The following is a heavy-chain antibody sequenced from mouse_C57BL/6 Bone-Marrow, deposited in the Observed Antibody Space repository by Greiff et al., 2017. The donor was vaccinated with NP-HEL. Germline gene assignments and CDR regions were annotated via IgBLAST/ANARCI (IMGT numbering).Heavy chain of an antibody. CDR2: IYPGDGDT. CDR3: ARTVIDY. V-gene: IGHV1-82*01. Sequence: LQESGPELVKPGASVKISCKASGYAFSSSWMNWVKQRPGKGLEWIGRIYPGDGDTNYNGKFKGKATLTADKSSSTAYMQLSSLTSEDSAVYFCARTVIDYWGQGTTLTVSS. D-gene: IGHD1-1*01. CDR1: GYAFSSSW. J-gene: IGHJ2*01.